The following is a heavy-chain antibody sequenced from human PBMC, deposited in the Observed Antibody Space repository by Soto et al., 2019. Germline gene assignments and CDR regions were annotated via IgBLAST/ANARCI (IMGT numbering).Heavy chain of an antibody. D-gene: IGHD2-2*01. V-gene: IGHV3-30-3*01. CDR2: ISYDGSKK. CDR3: ASLGYQLPPHYYYYYGMDV. CDR1: GFTFSSYA. J-gene: IGHJ6*02. Sequence: QVQLVESGGGVVQPGRSLRLSCAASGFTFSSYAMHWVRQAPGKGLEWVAVISYDGSKKYYADSVKGRFTISRDNSKNTLYLQMNSLRAEDTAVYYCASLGYQLPPHYYYYYGMDVWGQGTTVTVSS.